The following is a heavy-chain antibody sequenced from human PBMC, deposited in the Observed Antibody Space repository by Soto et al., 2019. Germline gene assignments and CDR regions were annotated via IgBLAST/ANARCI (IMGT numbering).Heavy chain of an antibody. CDR3: ARVSGSGTGYGMDV. J-gene: IGHJ6*02. CDR1: GGSISSYY. CDR2: IYYSGST. V-gene: IGHV4-59*01. Sequence: QVQLQESGPGLVKPSETLSLTCTVSGGSISSYYWSWIRQPPGKGLEWIGYIYYSGSTNYNPSLKSRGTISVDTSKNQFSLKLSSVTAADTAVYYCARVSGSGTGYGMDVWGQGTTVTVSS. D-gene: IGHD3-10*01.